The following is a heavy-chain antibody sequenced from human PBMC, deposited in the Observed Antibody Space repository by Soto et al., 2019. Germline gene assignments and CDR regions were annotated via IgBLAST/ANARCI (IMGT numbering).Heavy chain of an antibody. CDR1: GDSISGSY. J-gene: IGHJ4*02. V-gene: IGHV4-59*01. CDR2: VYYTGST. D-gene: IGHD6-19*01. CDR3: ARSVAVPGAHIDY. Sequence: SETLSLTCSVSGDSISGSYWSWIRQSPGKGLEWLGYVYYTGSTNYSPSLRSRVSISVDTSKNEFSLRLSSVTAADTAVYFCARSVAVPGAHIDYWGQGTQVTVSS.